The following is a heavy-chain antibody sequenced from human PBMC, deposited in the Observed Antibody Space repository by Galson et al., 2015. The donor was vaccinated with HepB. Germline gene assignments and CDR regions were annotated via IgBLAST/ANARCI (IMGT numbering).Heavy chain of an antibody. CDR3: TTDRWHYGSGSRARAFDI. CDR1: GFTFSSYE. V-gene: IGHV3-15*01. J-gene: IGHJ3*02. Sequence: SLRLSCAASGFTFSSYEMNWVRQAPGKGLEWVGRIKSKTDGGTTDYAAPVKGRFTISRDNSKNTLYLQMNSLKTEDTAVYYCTTDRWHYGSGSRARAFDIWGQGTMVTVSS. CDR2: IKSKTDGGTT. D-gene: IGHD3-10*01.